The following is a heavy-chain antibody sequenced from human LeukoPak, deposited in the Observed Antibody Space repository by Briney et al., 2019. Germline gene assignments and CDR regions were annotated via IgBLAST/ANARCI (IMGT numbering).Heavy chain of an antibody. CDR3: AEAGFQGGMDV. V-gene: IGHV4-34*08. CDR1: GFTFSNYA. CDR2: INHSGST. Sequence: GSLRLSCAASGFTFSNYAMSWVRQPPGKGLEWIGEINHSGSTNYNPSLKSRVTISVDTSKNQFSLKLSSVTAADTAVYYCAEAGFQGGMDVWGKGTTVTVSS. J-gene: IGHJ6*04. D-gene: IGHD3-10*01.